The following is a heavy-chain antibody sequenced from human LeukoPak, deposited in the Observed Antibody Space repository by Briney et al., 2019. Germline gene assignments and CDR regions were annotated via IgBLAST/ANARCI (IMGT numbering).Heavy chain of an antibody. V-gene: IGHV1-18*01. CDR3: ARDGYCSGGSCYYYGMDV. D-gene: IGHD2-15*01. J-gene: IGHJ6*02. CDR1: GYTFTSYG. Sequence: GASVKVSCKASGYTFTSYGISWMRQAPGQGLEWMGWISAYNGNTNYAQKLQGRVTMTTDTSTSTAYMELRSLRSDDTAVYYCARDGYCSGGSCYYYGMDVWGQGTTVTVSS. CDR2: ISAYNGNT.